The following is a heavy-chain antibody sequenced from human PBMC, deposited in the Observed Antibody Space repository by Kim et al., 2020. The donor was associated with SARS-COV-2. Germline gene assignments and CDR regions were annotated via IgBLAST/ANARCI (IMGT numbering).Heavy chain of an antibody. D-gene: IGHD3-9*01. J-gene: IGHJ6*02. V-gene: IGHV3-23*01. CDR1: GFTFSSYA. CDR3: AKDARLRYFDWPSSIYYYYGMDV. CDR2: ISGSGGST. Sequence: GGSLRLSCAASGFTFSSYAMSWVRQAPGKGLEWVSAISGSGGSTYYADSVKGRFTISRDNSKNTLYLQMNSLRAEDTAVYYCAKDARLRYFDWPSSIYYYYGMDVWGQGTTVTVSS.